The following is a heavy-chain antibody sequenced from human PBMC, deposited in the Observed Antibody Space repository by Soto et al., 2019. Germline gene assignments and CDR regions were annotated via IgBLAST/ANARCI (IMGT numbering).Heavy chain of an antibody. CDR1: GGTFSSYA. CDR2: IIPIFGTA. D-gene: IGHD6-19*01. Sequence: SVKVSCKASGGTFSSYAISWVRQAPGLGLEWMGGIIPIFGTANYAQKFQGRVTMTEDTSTDTAYMELSSLRSEDTAVYYCATGLSGLVDYWGQGTLVTVSS. CDR3: ATGLSGLVDY. J-gene: IGHJ4*02. V-gene: IGHV1-69*06.